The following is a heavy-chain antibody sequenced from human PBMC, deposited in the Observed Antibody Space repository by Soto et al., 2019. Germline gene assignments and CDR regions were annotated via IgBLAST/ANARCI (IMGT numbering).Heavy chain of an antibody. CDR3: ARQDYSNYRGGMVV. CDR1: GYSFTSHW. Sequence: GESLKISCKTSGYSFTSHWIAWVRQMPGKGLEWMGIIYPSDSDIRYRPSFQGQVTISVDKSISTAYLQWSSLKASDTATYYCARQDYSNYRGGMVVWGQGTTVTVSS. V-gene: IGHV5-51*01. J-gene: IGHJ6*02. CDR2: IYPSDSDI. D-gene: IGHD2-2*01.